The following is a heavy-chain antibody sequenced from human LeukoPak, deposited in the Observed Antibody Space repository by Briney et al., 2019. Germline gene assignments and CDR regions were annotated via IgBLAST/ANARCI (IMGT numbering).Heavy chain of an antibody. D-gene: IGHD5/OR15-5a*01. V-gene: IGHV7-4-1*02. CDR2: INTSTGDP. Sequence: ASVTVSCKAAGHTFTSYGMNWVRQAPGQGLEGMGRINTSTGDPTYAQGFTGRFVFSLDTSVSTAYLQISSLKAEDTAVYYCARKPRSTTIDYWGQGTLVTVSS. CDR1: GHTFTSYG. CDR3: ARKPRSTTIDY. J-gene: IGHJ4*02.